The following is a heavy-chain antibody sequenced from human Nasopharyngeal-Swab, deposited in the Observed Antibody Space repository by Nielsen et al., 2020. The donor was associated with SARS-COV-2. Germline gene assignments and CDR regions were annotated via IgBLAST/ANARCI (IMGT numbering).Heavy chain of an antibody. Sequence: SETLSLTCAVYGGSFSGSYWGWIRQPPGKGPERIAEINHSGSTNYNPSLKSRVTLSVDTSMNQVSLEVSSVTAADTAVYYCARGLSGIVPAPILGLGPYYYYYYMDVWGKGTTVTVSS. CDR3: ARGLSGIVPAPILGLGPYYYYYYMDV. J-gene: IGHJ6*03. CDR1: GGSFSGSY. D-gene: IGHD2-2*01. CDR2: INHSGST. V-gene: IGHV4-34*01.